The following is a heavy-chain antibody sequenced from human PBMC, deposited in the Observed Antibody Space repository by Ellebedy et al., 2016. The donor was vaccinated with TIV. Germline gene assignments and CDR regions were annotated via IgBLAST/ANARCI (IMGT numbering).Heavy chain of an antibody. V-gene: IGHV3-23*01. J-gene: IGHJ4*02. CDR1: GFTFSSYA. Sequence: GESLKISCAASGFTFSSYAMSWVRQAPGKGLEWVSAISGSGGSTYYADSVKGRFTISRDNSKNTLYLQMNSLRAEGTAVYYCAKDTAMVTPHPMFDYWGQGTLVTVSS. D-gene: IGHD5-18*01. CDR2: ISGSGGST. CDR3: AKDTAMVTPHPMFDY.